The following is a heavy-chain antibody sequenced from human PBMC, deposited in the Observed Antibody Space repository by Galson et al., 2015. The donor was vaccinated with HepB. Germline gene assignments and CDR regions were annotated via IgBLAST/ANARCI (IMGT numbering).Heavy chain of an antibody. J-gene: IGHJ4*02. CDR3: ARDRGYSYGYVDY. CDR2: IDSGGST. Sequence: SLRLSCAASGFTFTRHGMHWVRQAPGKGLEWVSVIDSGGSTYYADSVKGRFTISRDNSKNTLYLQMNSLRAEDTAVYYCARDRGYSYGYVDYWGQGTLVTVSS. D-gene: IGHD5-18*01. V-gene: IGHV3-66*01. CDR1: GFTFTRHG.